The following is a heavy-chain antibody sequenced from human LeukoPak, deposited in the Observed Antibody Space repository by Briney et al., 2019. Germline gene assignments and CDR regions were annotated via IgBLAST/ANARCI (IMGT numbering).Heavy chain of an antibody. CDR2: IYHSGST. Sequence: SETLSLTCTVSGYSISSGYYWGWIRQPPGKGLEWIGSIYHSGSTYYNPSLKSRVTISVDTSKNQFSLKLSSVTAADTAVYYCARAHSYRDGYNYWAFDIWGQGTMVTVSS. D-gene: IGHD5-24*01. V-gene: IGHV4-38-2*02. J-gene: IGHJ3*02. CDR3: ARAHSYRDGYNYWAFDI. CDR1: GYSISSGYY.